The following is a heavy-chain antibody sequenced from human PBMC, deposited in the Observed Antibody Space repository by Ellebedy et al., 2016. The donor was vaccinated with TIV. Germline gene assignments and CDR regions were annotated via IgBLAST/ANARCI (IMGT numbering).Heavy chain of an antibody. CDR3: ARDSGLDY. V-gene: IGHV5-51*01. CDR1: GYSFTSYW. CDR2: IYPGDSDT. D-gene: IGHD1-14*01. Sequence: PGGSLRLSCKGSGYSFTSYWIGWVRQMHGTGLEWMGIIYPGDSDTRYSPSFQGQVTISADKSISTAYLQWRSLKASDTAMYYCARDSGLDYWGQGTLVTVSS. J-gene: IGHJ4*02.